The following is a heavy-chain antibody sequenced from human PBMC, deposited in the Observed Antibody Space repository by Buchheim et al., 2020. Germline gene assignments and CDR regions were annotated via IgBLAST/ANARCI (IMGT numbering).Heavy chain of an antibody. CDR1: GGSISSGDYY. V-gene: IGHV4-30-4*01. D-gene: IGHD6-13*01. J-gene: IGHJ5*02. CDR3: ARDLAAETQENWFDP. Sequence: QVQLQESGPGLVKPSQTLSLTCTVSGGSISSGDYYWSWIRQPPGKGLEWIGNTYYSGSTYDNPSLKSRINISVDTSKNQFSMKLSSVTAADTAVYYCARDLAAETQENWFDPWGQGTL. CDR2: TYYSGST.